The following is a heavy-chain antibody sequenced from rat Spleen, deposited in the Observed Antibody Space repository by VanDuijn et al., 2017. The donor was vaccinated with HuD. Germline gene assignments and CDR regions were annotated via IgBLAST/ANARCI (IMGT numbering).Heavy chain of an antibody. CDR1: GFTFSDYN. J-gene: IGHJ3*01. V-gene: IGHV10-5*01. D-gene: IGHD1-2*01. Sequence: VQLVESGGGLVQPGRSLKLSCAASGFTFSDYNMAWVRQAPGKGLEWVARIRTKPNNYATYYADSVKGRFTISRDDSKRMVYLEMDNLKTEDTAMYYCTVEGIASIPFAYWGQGTLVTVSS. CDR2: IRTKPNNYAT. CDR3: TVEGIASIPFAY.